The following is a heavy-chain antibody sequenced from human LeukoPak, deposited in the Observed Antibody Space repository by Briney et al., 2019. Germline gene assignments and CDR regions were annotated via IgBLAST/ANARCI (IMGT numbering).Heavy chain of an antibody. D-gene: IGHD3-22*01. V-gene: IGHV3-15*01. CDR3: TTDPLGFLIGADY. CDR1: GFTFSSYA. J-gene: IGHJ4*02. Sequence: PGGSLRLSCAASGFTFSSYAMSWVRQAPGKGLEWVGRIKSKTDGGTTDYAAPVKGRFTISRDDSKNTLYLQMNSLKTEDTAVYYCTTDPLGFLIGADYWGQGTLVTVSS. CDR2: IKSKTDGGTT.